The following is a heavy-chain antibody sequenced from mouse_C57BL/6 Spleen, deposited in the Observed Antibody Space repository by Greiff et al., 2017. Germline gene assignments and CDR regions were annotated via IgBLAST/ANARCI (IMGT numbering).Heavy chain of an antibody. CDR1: GYTFTSYW. Sequence: QVQLQQPGAELVKPGASVKLSCKASGYTFTSYWMHWVKQRPGQGLEWIGMIHPNSGSTNYNEKFKSKATLTVDKSSSTAYMQLSSLTSEDSAVYYCARRVGDPYCDYWGQGTTLTVSS. J-gene: IGHJ2*01. V-gene: IGHV1-64*01. D-gene: IGHD3-3*01. CDR2: IHPNSGST. CDR3: ARRVGDPYCDY.